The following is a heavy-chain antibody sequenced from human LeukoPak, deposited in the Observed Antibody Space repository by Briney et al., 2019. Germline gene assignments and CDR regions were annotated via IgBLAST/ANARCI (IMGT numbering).Heavy chain of an antibody. CDR2: IYYSGST. V-gene: IGHV4-39*07. Sequence: SETLSLTCAVSGGSISSNSYYWGWIRQPPGKGLEWLGSIYYSGSTYYNPSLKSRVTISGDTSKNQFSLRLSSVTAADTAVYYCARASYSYDINGWVPFDYWGQGTLVTVSS. D-gene: IGHD3-22*01. CDR3: ARASYSYDINGWVPFDY. CDR1: GGSISSNSYY. J-gene: IGHJ4*02.